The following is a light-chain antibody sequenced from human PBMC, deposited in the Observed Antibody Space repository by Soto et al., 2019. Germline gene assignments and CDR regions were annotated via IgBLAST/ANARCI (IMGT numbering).Light chain of an antibody. CDR3: QQYGNSRWT. CDR1: QSVSSSY. Sequence: EIVLTQSPDTLSLSPGERATLSCRASQSVSSSYLAWYQQTPGQAPRLLIYGTSNRATGIPDRFSGSGSGTDFTLTISRLEPEDFAVYYCQQYGNSRWTFGQGTKEDIK. J-gene: IGKJ1*01. V-gene: IGKV3-20*01. CDR2: GTS.